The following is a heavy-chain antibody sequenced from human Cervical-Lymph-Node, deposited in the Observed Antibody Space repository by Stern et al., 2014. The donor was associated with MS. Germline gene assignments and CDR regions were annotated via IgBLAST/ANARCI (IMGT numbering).Heavy chain of an antibody. CDR2: IHPDDSDT. D-gene: IGHD5-12*01. J-gene: IGHJ4*02. Sequence: EDQLVESGAEVKKPGESLKISCEGSGYRVTSYWIGWVRQMPGKGLEWLGIIHPDDSDTTYSPSFQGQVTISADKSISTAYLQWGSLKASDTAIYYCARLEGYSGAIDYWGQGTLVTVSS. CDR1: GYRVTSYW. V-gene: IGHV5-51*01. CDR3: ARLEGYSGAIDY.